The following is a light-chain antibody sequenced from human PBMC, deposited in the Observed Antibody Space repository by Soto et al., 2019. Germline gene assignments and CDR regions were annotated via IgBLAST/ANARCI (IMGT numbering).Light chain of an antibody. CDR2: GAS. V-gene: IGKV3-20*01. Sequence: EIVLTQSPGTLSLSPGERATLSCRASQSVTSNSLAWYQQKPGQAPRLLIYGASSRATGIPDRFSGSGSGTDFTLTISRLEPEDFAVYYCQQYGSSLLTFGPGTKVDIK. CDR1: QSVTSNS. J-gene: IGKJ3*01. CDR3: QQYGSSLLT.